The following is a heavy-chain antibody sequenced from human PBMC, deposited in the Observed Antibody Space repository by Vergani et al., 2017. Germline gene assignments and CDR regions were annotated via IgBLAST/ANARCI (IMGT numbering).Heavy chain of an antibody. J-gene: IGHJ4*02. CDR2: IIPSLATT. V-gene: IGHV1-69*11. D-gene: IGHD2-15*01. CDR3: ARPTCSAGSCYRGFEY. CDR1: GGTFSSYA. Sequence: QVQLVQSGAEVKKPGSSVKVSCKASGGTFSSYALNWVRQAPGQGLEWMGSIIPSLATTIYAQKFQGRVTITADESTSTAYMGLSSRKSADSAVFYCARPTCSAGSCYRGFEYWGQGSLITVSS.